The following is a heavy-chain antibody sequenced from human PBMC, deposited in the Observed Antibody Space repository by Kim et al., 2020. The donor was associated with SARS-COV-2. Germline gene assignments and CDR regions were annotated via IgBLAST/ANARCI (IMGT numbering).Heavy chain of an antibody. Sequence: YTVKGRFTITRDTSKNTLSLQMNSLRAEDTAVYYCAKELGGAVGAYFDYWGQGTLVTVCS. D-gene: IGHD3-16*01. CDR3: AKELGGAVGAYFDY. V-gene: IGHV3-23*01. J-gene: IGHJ4*02.